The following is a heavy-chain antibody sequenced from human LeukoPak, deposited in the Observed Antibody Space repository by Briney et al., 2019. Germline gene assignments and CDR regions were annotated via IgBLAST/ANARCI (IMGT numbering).Heavy chain of an antibody. D-gene: IGHD2-2*02. CDR3: ARLRPLLDQLLYFAFDS. J-gene: IGHJ4*02. CDR2: IHYSGST. Sequence: SETLSLTCSVSNGSISSHFWTWVRQPPGKGLEWIGHIHYSGSTNYNPSLKSRVTMPLDTSKNQFSLKLTSVTAADTAIFYCARLRPLLDQLLYFAFDSWGQGTLVTVSS. V-gene: IGHV4-59*11. CDR1: NGSISSHF.